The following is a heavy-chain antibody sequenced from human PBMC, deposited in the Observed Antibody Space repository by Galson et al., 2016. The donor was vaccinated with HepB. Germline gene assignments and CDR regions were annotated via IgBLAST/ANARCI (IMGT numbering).Heavy chain of an antibody. CDR3: ARDTTWGSGSYLDWYFDL. CDR1: GFTFSSYA. D-gene: IGHD3-10*01. Sequence: SLRLSCAASGFTFSSYAMHWVRQAPGKGLQWVAVIGYDGTNKYYADSVKGRFTISRDNSKNTLYLQMNSLRAEDTAVYYCARDTTWGSGSYLDWYFDLWGRGTLVTVSS. CDR2: IGYDGTNK. J-gene: IGHJ2*01. V-gene: IGHV3-33*01.